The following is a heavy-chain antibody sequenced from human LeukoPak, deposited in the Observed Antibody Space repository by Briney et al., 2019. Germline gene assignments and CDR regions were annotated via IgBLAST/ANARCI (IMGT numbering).Heavy chain of an antibody. CDR2: IYTSGST. D-gene: IGHD3-22*01. Sequence: PSETLSLTCTVSGGSVSSYYSSSIRQPAGKGLEWIGRIYTSGSTNYNPSLKSRVTMSVDTSKNQFSLKLSSVTAADTAVYYCARDGGNYYDSSGYYYVHWFDPWGQGTLVTVTS. CDR1: GGSVSSYY. CDR3: ARDGGNYYDSSGYYYVHWFDP. V-gene: IGHV4-4*07. J-gene: IGHJ5*02.